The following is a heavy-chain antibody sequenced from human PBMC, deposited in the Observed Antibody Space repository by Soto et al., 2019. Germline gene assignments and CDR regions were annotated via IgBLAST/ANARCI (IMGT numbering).Heavy chain of an antibody. CDR2: IIPILGIA. J-gene: IGHJ3*02. V-gene: IGHV1-69*08. D-gene: IGHD5-12*01. CDR1: GGTFSSYT. CDR3: ARDYRGGYDFDAFDI. Sequence: QVQLVQSGAEVKKPGSSVKVSCKASGGTFSSYTISWVRQAPGQGLEWMGRIIPILGIANYAQKFQGRVTITADKSTSTAYMELSSLRSEDTAVYYCARDYRGGYDFDAFDIWGQGTMVTVSS.